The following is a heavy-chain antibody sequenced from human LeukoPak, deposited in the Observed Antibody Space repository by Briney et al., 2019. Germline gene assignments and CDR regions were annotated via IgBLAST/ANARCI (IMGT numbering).Heavy chain of an antibody. D-gene: IGHD3-9*01. J-gene: IGHJ4*02. V-gene: IGHV1-69*04. Sequence: GASVKVSCKASGGTFSSYAISWVRQAPGQGLEWMGRIIPILGIANYAQKFQDRVTITADKSTSTAYMELSSLRSEDTAVYYCATRPRDYDILTGYNYWGQGTLVTVSS. CDR3: ATRPRDYDILTGYNY. CDR2: IIPILGIA. CDR1: GGTFSSYA.